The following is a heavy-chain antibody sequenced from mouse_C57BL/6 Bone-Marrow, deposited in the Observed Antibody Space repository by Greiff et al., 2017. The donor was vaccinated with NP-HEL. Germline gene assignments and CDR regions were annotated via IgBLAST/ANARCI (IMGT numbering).Heavy chain of an antibody. CDR1: GYTFTSYW. Sequence: VKLVESGAELVKPGASVKLSCKASGYTFTSYWMHWVKQRPGRGLEWIGRIDPNSGGTKYNEKFKSKATLTVDKPSSTAYVQLSSLTSEDSAVYYCARSSGVVATDYFDYWGQGTTLTVSS. D-gene: IGHD1-1*01. CDR2: IDPNSGGT. J-gene: IGHJ2*01. V-gene: IGHV1-72*01. CDR3: ARSSGVVATDYFDY.